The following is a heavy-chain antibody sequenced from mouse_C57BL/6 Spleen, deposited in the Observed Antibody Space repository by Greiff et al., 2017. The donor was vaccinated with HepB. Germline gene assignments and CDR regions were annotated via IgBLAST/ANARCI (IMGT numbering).Heavy chain of an antibody. CDR2: INPNYGTT. D-gene: IGHD1-1*01. CDR3: ARPLIYYYGSSLDYYAMDY. J-gene: IGHJ4*01. V-gene: IGHV1-39*01. Sequence: VHVKQSGPELVKPGASVKISCKASGYSFTDYNMNWVKQSNGKSLEWIGVINPNYGTTSYNQKFKGKATLTVDQSSSTAYMQLNSLTSEDSAVYYCARPLIYYYGSSLDYYAMDYWGQGTSVTVSS. CDR1: GYSFTDYN.